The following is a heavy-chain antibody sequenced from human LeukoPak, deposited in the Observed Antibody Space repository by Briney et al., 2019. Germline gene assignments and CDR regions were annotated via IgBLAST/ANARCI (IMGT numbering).Heavy chain of an antibody. CDR2: ISGSGGST. CDR3: AKDPNGDYIGAFDI. J-gene: IGHJ3*02. Sequence: PGGSLRLSCATPKFNFNNYGMTWVRQAPGKGLEWVSSISGSGGSTQYAASVQGRFTISRDNSKNTLYLQMNSLRAEDTAVYYCAKDPNGDYIGAFDIWGQGTMVTVSS. V-gene: IGHV3-23*01. D-gene: IGHD4-17*01. CDR1: KFNFNNYG.